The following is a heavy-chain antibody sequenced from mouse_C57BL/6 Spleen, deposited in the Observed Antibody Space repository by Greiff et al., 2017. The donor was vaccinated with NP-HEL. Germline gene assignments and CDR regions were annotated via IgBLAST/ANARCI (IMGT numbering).Heavy chain of an antibody. J-gene: IGHJ4*01. CDR1: GFTFSDYG. D-gene: IGHD2-1*01. CDR2: ISSGSSTI. V-gene: IGHV5-17*01. CDR3: ARRWGNYGSHAMDY. Sequence: EVMLVESGGGLVKPGGSLKLSCAASGFTFSDYGMHWVRQAPEKGLEWVAYISSGSSTIYYADTVKGRFTISRDNAKNTLFLQMTGLRSEDTAMDYCARRWGNYGSHAMDYWGQRTSVTVSS.